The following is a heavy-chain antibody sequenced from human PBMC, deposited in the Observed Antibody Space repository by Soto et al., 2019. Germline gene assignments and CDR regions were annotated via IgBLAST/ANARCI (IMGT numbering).Heavy chain of an antibody. Sequence: GESLKISCKGSGYSFTSYWIGWVRQMPGKGLEWMGIIYPGDSDTRYSPPFQGQVTISADKSISTAYLQWSSLKASDTAMYYCARPGRWLQSGFDYWGQGTLVTVSS. V-gene: IGHV5-51*01. J-gene: IGHJ4*02. CDR1: GYSFTSYW. CDR2: IYPGDSDT. D-gene: IGHD3-10*01. CDR3: ARPGRWLQSGFDY.